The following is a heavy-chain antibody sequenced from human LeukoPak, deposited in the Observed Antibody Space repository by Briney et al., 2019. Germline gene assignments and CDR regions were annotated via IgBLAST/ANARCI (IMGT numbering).Heavy chain of an antibody. J-gene: IGHJ4*02. Sequence: TSETLSLTCAVSGYSIRSGYHWSWIRQPPGKGLEWIGSIYQSGSTYYNPSLKSRVTISVDTSKNQFSLNLSSVTAAGSAVYYCARRDFDSSGYLSFYFDYWGQGTLVTVSS. D-gene: IGHD3-22*01. CDR3: ARRDFDSSGYLSFYFDY. V-gene: IGHV4-38-2*01. CDR2: IYQSGST. CDR1: GYSIRSGYH.